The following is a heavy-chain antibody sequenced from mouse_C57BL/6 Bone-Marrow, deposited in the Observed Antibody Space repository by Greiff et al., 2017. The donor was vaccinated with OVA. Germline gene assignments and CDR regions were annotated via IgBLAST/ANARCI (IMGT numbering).Heavy chain of an antibody. J-gene: IGHJ4*01. CDR3: AREGGYFYAMDY. Sequence: VHLVESGAELARPGASVKLSCKASGYTFTSYGISWVKQRTGQGLEWIGEIYPRSGNTYYNEKFKGKATLTADKSSSTAYMELRSLTSEDSAVYFCAREGGYFYAMDYWGQGTSVTVSS. CDR2: IYPRSGNT. CDR1: GYTFTSYG. D-gene: IGHD2-3*01. V-gene: IGHV1-81*01.